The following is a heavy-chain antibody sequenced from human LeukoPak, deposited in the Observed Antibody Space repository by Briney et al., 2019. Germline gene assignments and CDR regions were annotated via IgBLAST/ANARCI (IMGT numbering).Heavy chain of an antibody. CDR1: GYTFTGYY. Sequence: ASVKVSCTASGYTFTGYYMHWVRQAPGQGLEWVGWINPNSGGTNYAQKFQGRVTMTRDTSISTAYMELSRLRSDDTAVYYCARDSSYDFWSGSGAPGGMDVWGQGTTVTVSS. D-gene: IGHD3-3*01. CDR3: ARDSSYDFWSGSGAPGGMDV. V-gene: IGHV1-2*02. CDR2: INPNSGGT. J-gene: IGHJ6*02.